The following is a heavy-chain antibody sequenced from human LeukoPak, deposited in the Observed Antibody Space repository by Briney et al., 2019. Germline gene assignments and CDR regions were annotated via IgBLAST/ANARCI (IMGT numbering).Heavy chain of an antibody. D-gene: IGHD2-15*01. Sequence: SETLSLTCAVYGGSFSGYYWSWIRQPPGKGLEWIGEINHSGSTNYNPSLKSRVTISVDTSKNQFSLKLSSVTAADTAVYYCASVNCGGGSCYSGLFDYWGQGTLVTVSS. V-gene: IGHV4-34*01. CDR2: INHSGST. CDR3: ASVNCGGGSCYSGLFDY. CDR1: GGSFSGYY. J-gene: IGHJ4*02.